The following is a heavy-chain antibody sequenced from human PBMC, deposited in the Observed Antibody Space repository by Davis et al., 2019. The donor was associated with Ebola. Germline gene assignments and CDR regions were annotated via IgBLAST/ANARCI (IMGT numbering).Heavy chain of an antibody. J-gene: IGHJ3*02. CDR2: INHSGST. V-gene: IGHV4-34*01. CDR1: GGSFSGYY. Sequence: MPGGSLRLSCAVYGGSFSGYYWSWIRQPPGKGLEWIGEINHSGSTNYNPSLKSRVSISVDTSKNQFSLRLSSVTAADTAVYYCASPSNTFDIWGQGTMVTVSS. CDR3: ASPSNTFDI.